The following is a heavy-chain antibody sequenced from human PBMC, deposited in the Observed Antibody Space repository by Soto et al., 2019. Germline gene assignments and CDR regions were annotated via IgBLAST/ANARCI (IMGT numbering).Heavy chain of an antibody. D-gene: IGHD5-18*01. Sequence: QVQLVESGGGVVQPGRSLRLSCAASGFTFSSYGMHWVRQAPGKGLEWVAVISFDGNNKDYADSVKGRFTISRDNSKNMLYVQVNMLTPDDTALYYGAKPTSGGGYSFGPLLPWGQGTLVTVSS. V-gene: IGHV3-30*18. J-gene: IGHJ5*02. CDR3: AKPTSGGGYSFGPLLP. CDR2: ISFDGNNK. CDR1: GFTFSSYG.